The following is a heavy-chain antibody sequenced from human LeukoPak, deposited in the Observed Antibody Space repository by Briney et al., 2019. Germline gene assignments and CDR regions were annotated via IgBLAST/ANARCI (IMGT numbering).Heavy chain of an antibody. D-gene: IGHD2-2*01. J-gene: IGHJ4*02. Sequence: SETLSLTCTVSGGSISSSSYYWGWIRQPPGKGLEWIGSIYYSGSTYYNPSLKSRVTISVDTSKNQFSLKLSSVTAADTAVYYCASPRLQYCSITSCPFDYWGQGTLVTVSS. CDR1: GGSISSSSYY. V-gene: IGHV4-39*01. CDR3: ASPRLQYCSITSCPFDY. CDR2: IYYSGST.